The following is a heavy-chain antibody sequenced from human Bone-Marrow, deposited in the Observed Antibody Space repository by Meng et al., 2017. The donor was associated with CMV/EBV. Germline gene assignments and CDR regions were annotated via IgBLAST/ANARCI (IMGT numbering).Heavy chain of an antibody. CDR2: ISGSGGST. Sequence: SGFTCSSYAMSWVRQATGKGLEWVSGISGSGGSTYYADSVKGRFTISRDNSMNTLHLQMNSLRAGDTAVYYCAKDRGYGDYRYYFDCWGQGTLVTVSS. J-gene: IGHJ4*02. V-gene: IGHV3-23*01. CDR1: GFTCSSYA. D-gene: IGHD4-17*01. CDR3: AKDRGYGDYRYYFDC.